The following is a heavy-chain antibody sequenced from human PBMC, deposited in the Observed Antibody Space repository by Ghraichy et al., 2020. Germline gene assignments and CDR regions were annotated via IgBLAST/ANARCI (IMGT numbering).Heavy chain of an antibody. CDR2: IKGDRSEK. V-gene: IGHV3-7*03. CDR1: GFTFSSYW. D-gene: IGHD2-21*01. CDR3: ARDVDGGYFDY. J-gene: IGHJ4*02. Sequence: GGSLRLSCAPSGFTFSSYWMSWVRQAPGKGLEWVANIKGDRSEKYYVDSEKGRFTISRDNAKNSLYLQMNSLRAEDTAVYYCARDVDGGYFDYWGQGTLVTISS.